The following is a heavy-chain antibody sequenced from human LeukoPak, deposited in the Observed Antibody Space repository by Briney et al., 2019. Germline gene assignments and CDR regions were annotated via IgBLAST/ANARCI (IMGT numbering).Heavy chain of an antibody. J-gene: IGHJ4*02. V-gene: IGHV4-59*12. CDR2: IYYSGST. CDR1: GGSISSYY. D-gene: IGHD3-22*01. CDR3: ARGPVGSYYYDSSGYYLPPDQ. Sequence: SETLSLTCTVSGGSISSYYWSWIRQPPGKGLEWIGYIYYSGSTNYNPSLKSRVTISVDTSKNQFSLKLSSVTAADTAVYYCARGPVGSYYYDSSGYYLPPDQWGQGTLVTVSS.